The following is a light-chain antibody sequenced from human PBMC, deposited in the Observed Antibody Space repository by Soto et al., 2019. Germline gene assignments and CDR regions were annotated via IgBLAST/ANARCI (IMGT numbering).Light chain of an antibody. Sequence: QSVLTQPPSVSAAPGQKVTISCSGSSSNIGNNYVSWYQQLPGTAPKLLIYDNNKRPSGIPDLFSGSKSGTSATLGITGRQTGDEADYYCGTWDSSLSAVVFGGGTQLTVL. CDR3: GTWDSSLSAVV. V-gene: IGLV1-51*01. CDR1: SSNIGNNY. J-gene: IGLJ2*01. CDR2: DNN.